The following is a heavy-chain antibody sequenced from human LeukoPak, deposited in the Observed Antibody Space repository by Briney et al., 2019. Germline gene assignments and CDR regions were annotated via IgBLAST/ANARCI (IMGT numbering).Heavy chain of an antibody. V-gene: IGHV4-38-2*01. CDR2: IYHSGST. J-gene: IGHJ6*03. CDR1: GYSISSGYY. D-gene: IGHD6-6*01. CDR3: ARVEYSSSSYYYYYMDV. Sequence: PSETLSLTCAVSGYSISSGYYWGWIRQPPGKGLEWIGSIYHSGSTYYNPSLKSRVTISVDTSKNQFSLKLSSVTAADTAVYYCARVEYSSSSYYYYYMDVWGKGTTVTVSS.